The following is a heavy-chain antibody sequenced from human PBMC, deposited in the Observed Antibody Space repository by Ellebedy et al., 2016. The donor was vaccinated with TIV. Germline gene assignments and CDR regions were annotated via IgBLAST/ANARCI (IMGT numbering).Heavy chain of an antibody. CDR1: GHTLTSFG. CDR2: ISGYNGNT. V-gene: IGHV1-18*01. D-gene: IGHD3-22*01. Sequence: ASVKVSXXASGHTLTSFGISWVRQAPGQGLEWMGWISGYNGNTKFAQNLQGRVTMTTDTSTNTAYMELRSLRSDDTAVYYCARGHLNYFDSSGYYYDWYFDLWGRGTLVTVSS. CDR3: ARGHLNYFDSSGYYYDWYFDL. J-gene: IGHJ2*01.